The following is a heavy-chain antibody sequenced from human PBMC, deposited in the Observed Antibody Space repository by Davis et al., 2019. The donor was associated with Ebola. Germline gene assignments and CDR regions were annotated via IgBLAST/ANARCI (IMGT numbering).Heavy chain of an antibody. CDR1: GFTFSKYA. CDR2: ISGSGGST. D-gene: IGHD5-12*01. V-gene: IGHV3-23*01. J-gene: IGHJ6*04. Sequence: GGSLRLSCAASGFTFSKYAMSWVRQAPGKGLEWVSVISGSGGSTYYADSVKGRFTISRDNSKNTLYLQMNSLRAEDTAVYYCVSGYSGYDPSTYYYYGMDVWGKGTTVTVSS. CDR3: VSGYSGYDPSTYYYYGMDV.